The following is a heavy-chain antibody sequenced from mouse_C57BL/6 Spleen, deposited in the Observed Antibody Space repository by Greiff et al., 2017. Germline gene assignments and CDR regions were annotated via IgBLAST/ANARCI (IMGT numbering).Heavy chain of an antibody. D-gene: IGHD2-2*01. CDR3: TRSTMVTRAFDY. CDR2: IDPENGDT. Sequence: VHVKQSGAELVRPGASVKLSCTASGFNIKDDYMHWVKQRPEQGLEWIGWIDPENGDTEYASKFQGKATITADTSSNTAYLQLSSLTSEDTAVYYCTRSTMVTRAFDYWGQGTTLTVSS. CDR1: GFNIKDDY. J-gene: IGHJ2*01. V-gene: IGHV14-4*01.